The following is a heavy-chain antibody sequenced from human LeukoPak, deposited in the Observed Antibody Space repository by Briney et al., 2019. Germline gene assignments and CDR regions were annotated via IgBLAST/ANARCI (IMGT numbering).Heavy chain of an antibody. CDR3: ARSHMSGYGYARRDVYFYY. D-gene: IGHD5-18*01. Sequence: SETLSLTCAVYGGSFSGYYWSWIRQPPGKGLEWIGEIYHSGSTNYNPSLKSRVTISVDTSKNQFSLKLSSVTAADTAVYYCARSHMSGYGYARRDVYFYYSGEGTLVTVS. CDR1: GGSFSGYY. J-gene: IGHJ4*02. V-gene: IGHV4-34*01. CDR2: IYHSGST.